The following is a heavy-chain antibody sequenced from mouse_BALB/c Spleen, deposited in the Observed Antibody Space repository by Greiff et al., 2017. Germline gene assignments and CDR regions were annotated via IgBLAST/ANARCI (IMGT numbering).Heavy chain of an antibody. Sequence: DVQLQESGPGLVKPSQSLSLTCSVTGYSITSGYYWNWIRQFPGNKLEWMGYISYDGSNNYNPSLKNRISITRDTSKNQFFLKLNSVTTEETATYYCAREAVLRLRAMDYWGQGTSVTVSS. V-gene: IGHV3-6*02. CDR2: ISYDGSN. CDR3: AREAVLRLRAMDY. D-gene: IGHD1-1*01. CDR1: GYSITSGYY. J-gene: IGHJ4*01.